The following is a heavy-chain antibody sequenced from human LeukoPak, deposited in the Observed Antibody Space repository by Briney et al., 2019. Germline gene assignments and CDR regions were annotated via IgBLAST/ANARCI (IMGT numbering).Heavy chain of an antibody. V-gene: IGHV3-48*01. Sequence: GGSLRLSCAASGFPFSSYNMNWVRQAPDKGLEWVSWLQSSSRSLFYADSVKGRFTVSRDDAKNSLYLQLNSLRAEDTAVYYCARDSPGWGGFDFWGQGTLVTVSS. J-gene: IGHJ4*02. CDR1: GFPFSSYN. D-gene: IGHD3-10*01. CDR3: ARDSPGWGGFDF. CDR2: LQSSSRSL.